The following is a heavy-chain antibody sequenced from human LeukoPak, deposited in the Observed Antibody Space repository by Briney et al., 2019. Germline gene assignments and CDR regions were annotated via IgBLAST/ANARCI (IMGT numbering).Heavy chain of an antibody. CDR2: IYSGGST. CDR1: GFTVSSNY. V-gene: IGHV3-53*01. D-gene: IGHD1-26*01. CDR3: ARDRRYWEPLDY. J-gene: IGHJ4*02. Sequence: GGSLRLSCAASGFTVSSNYMSWVRQAPGKGLEWVSVIYSGGSTYYADSVKGRFTISRDNSKNTLYLQMNSLRAEDTAVYYCARDRRYWEPLDYWGQGTLVTVSS.